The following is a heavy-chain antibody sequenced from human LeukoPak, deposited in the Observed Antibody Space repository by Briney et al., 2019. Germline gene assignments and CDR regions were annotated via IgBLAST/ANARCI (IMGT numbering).Heavy chain of an antibody. J-gene: IGHJ4*02. CDR1: GGSISSYY. D-gene: IGHD3-3*01. CDR3: ASRPYYDFWSGYYAPFDY. CDR2: IYYSGST. V-gene: IGHV4-59*06. Sequence: PSETLSLTCTVSGGSISSYYWSWIRQHPGKGLEWIGYIYYSGSTYYSPSLKSRVTISVDTSKNQFSLKLSSVTAADTAVYYCASRPYYDFWSGYYAPFDYWGQGTLVTVSS.